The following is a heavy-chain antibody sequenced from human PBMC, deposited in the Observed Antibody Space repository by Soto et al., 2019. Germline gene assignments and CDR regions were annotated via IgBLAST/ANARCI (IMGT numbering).Heavy chain of an antibody. CDR1: GGTFSSYT. CDR3: AGDLDGSSSTFDY. CDR2: IIPILGIA. D-gene: IGHD6-13*01. J-gene: IGHJ4*02. Sequence: QVQLVQSGAEVKKPGSSVKVSCKASGGTFSSYTISWVRQAPGQGLEWMGRIIPILGIANYAQKFQGRVTITADKSTSTAYMELSSLRSEDTAVYYCAGDLDGSSSTFDYWGQGTLVTVSS. V-gene: IGHV1-69*08.